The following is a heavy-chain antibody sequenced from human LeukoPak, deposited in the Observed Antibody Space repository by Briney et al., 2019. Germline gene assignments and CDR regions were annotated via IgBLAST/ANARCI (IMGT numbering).Heavy chain of an antibody. CDR2: ISGSGGST. J-gene: IGHJ4*02. V-gene: IGHV3-23*01. CDR1: GFIFSSSA. Sequence: GGSLRLSCAASGFIFSSSAMSWVRQAPGKGLEWVSSISGSGGSTSTSDPVKGRFTISRHNSKNTLYLLMNSLRAEDTALYYCARKMGATHAFDYWGQGTLVAVSS. CDR3: ARKMGATHAFDY. D-gene: IGHD1-26*01.